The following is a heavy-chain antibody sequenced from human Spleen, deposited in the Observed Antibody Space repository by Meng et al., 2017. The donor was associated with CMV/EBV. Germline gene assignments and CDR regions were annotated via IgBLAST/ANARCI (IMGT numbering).Heavy chain of an antibody. D-gene: IGHD6-13*01. V-gene: IGHV3-23*01. J-gene: IGHJ5*02. CDR3: AKDSCIGSICPPTNWFDP. CDR2: ISGSGGST. CDR1: GFTFSSYA. Sequence: GEFLKISCAASGFTFSSYAMSWVCQAPGKGLEWVSAISGSGGSTYYADAVKGRFNISRDNSKNTLYLQMNSLRAEDTAVYYCAKDSCIGSICPPTNWFDPWGQGTLVTVSS.